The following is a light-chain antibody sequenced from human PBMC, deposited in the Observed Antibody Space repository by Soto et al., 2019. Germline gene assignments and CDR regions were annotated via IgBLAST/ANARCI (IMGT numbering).Light chain of an antibody. CDR1: QSVSSY. J-gene: IGKJ4*01. V-gene: IGKV3-11*01. CDR2: DTS. CDR3: QQRSNRPLT. Sequence: VLTQSPATLSLSPGERATLSCRADQSVSSYLAWYQQKPGQAPRLLIYDTSNRATGIPARFSGSGSGTDFTLTISSLEPEDFAVYYCQQRSNRPLTFGGGTKVDIK.